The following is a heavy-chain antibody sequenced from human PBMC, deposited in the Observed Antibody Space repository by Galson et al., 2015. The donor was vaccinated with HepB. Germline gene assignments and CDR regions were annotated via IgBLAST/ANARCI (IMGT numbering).Heavy chain of an antibody. J-gene: IGHJ4*02. V-gene: IGHV4-39*07. CDR3: ARDWGSGWYYFDY. CDR1: GGSISSSSYY. D-gene: IGHD6-19*01. Sequence: ETLSLTCTVSGGSISSSSYYWGWIRQPPGKGLEWIGSIYYSGSTYYNPSLKSRVTISVDTSKNQFSLKLSSVTAADTAVYYCARDWGSGWYYFDYWGQGTLVTVSS. CDR2: IYYSGST.